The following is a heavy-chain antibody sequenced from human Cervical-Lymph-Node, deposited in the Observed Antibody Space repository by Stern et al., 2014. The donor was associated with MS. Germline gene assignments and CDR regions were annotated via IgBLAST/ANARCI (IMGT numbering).Heavy chain of an antibody. D-gene: IGHD2-21*01. CDR1: GGTFSSYA. J-gene: IGHJ6*02. Sequence: VQLVESGAEVKKPGSLVKVSCKASGGTFSSYAISWVRQAPGQGLEWMGGIIPLFGTANYAQKFQGRVTITADESTSTAYMELSSLRSEDTAVYYCSLWRGDYYYYGMDVWGQGTTVTVSS. CDR2: IIPLFGTA. CDR3: SLWRGDYYYYGMDV. V-gene: IGHV1-69*01.